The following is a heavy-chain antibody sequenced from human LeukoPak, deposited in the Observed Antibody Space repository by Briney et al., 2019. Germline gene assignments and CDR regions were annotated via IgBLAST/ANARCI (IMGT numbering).Heavy chain of an antibody. D-gene: IGHD5-24*01. CDR2: INTNTGNP. CDR1: GYTFTSYG. Sequence: ASVKVSCKASGYTFTSYGISWVRQAPGQGLEWMGWINTNTGNPTYAQGFTGRFVFSLDTSVSTAYLQISSLKAEDTAVYYCAIGSGDGYMLLDYWGQGTLVTVSS. V-gene: IGHV7-4-1*02. J-gene: IGHJ4*02. CDR3: AIGSGDGYMLLDY.